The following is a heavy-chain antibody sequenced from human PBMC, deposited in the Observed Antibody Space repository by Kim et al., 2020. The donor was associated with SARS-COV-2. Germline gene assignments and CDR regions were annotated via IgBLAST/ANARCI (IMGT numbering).Heavy chain of an antibody. CDR2: IYPGDSEI. CDR3: ARHRNYYYDTSDQENWFDP. CDR1: GYSFTTYW. Sequence: GESLKISCKGSGYSFTTYWIGWVRQMPGKCLEWMGIIYPGDSEITYSPSFQGQVTISADKSITTAYLQCSSLKASDSAMYYCARHRNYYYDTSDQENWFDPWSQGTLVTVSS. D-gene: IGHD3-22*01. V-gene: IGHV5-51*01. J-gene: IGHJ5*02.